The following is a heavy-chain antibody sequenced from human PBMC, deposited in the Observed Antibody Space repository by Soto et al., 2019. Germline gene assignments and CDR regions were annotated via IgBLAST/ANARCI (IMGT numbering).Heavy chain of an antibody. Sequence: ASVKVSCKVSGYTLTELSMHWVRQAPGKGLEWMGGFDPEDGETIYAQKFQGRVTMTEDTSTDTAYMELSSLRSEDTAVYYCATEGPSESQQRLDDAFDIWGQGTMVTVSS. V-gene: IGHV1-24*01. CDR1: GYTLTELS. CDR2: FDPEDGET. D-gene: IGHD6-25*01. CDR3: ATEGPSESQQRLDDAFDI. J-gene: IGHJ3*02.